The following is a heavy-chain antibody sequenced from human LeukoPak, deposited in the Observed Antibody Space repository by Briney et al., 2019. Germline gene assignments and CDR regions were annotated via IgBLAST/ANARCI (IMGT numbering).Heavy chain of an antibody. Sequence: ASVKVSCKASGFTFTNYGISWVRQAPGQGLEWMGWISAYNGNTNYAQKLQGRVTMTTDTSTSTAYMELRSLRSDDTAVYYCARSSTIAAAGTGLDYWGQGTLVTVSS. CDR3: ARSSTIAAAGTGLDY. J-gene: IGHJ4*02. V-gene: IGHV1-18*01. D-gene: IGHD6-13*01. CDR1: GFTFTNYG. CDR2: ISAYNGNT.